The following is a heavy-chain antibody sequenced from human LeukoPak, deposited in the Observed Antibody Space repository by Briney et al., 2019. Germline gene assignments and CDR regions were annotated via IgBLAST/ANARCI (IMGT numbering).Heavy chain of an antibody. D-gene: IGHD6-13*01. CDR3: ARHGTSSSSWYDWFDP. V-gene: IGHV4-38-2*01. J-gene: IGHJ5*02. CDR1: GYSISSGYY. CDR2: IYHSGST. Sequence: PSETLSLTCAVSGYSISSGYYWGWIRQPPGKGLEWIGSIYHSGSTYYNPSLKSRVTISVDTSKNQLSLKLSSVTAADTAVYYCARHGTSSSSWYDWFDPWGQGTLVTVSS.